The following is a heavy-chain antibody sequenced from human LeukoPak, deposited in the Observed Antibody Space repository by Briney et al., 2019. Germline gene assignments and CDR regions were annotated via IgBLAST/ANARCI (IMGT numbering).Heavy chain of an antibody. J-gene: IGHJ6*03. CDR2: IYYSGST. CDR1: GGSISSSSYY. V-gene: IGHV4-39*01. CDR3: ARTYYGSGTLPAYYYMDV. D-gene: IGHD3-10*01. Sequence: SETLSLTCTVSGGSISSSSYYWGWIRQPPGKGLEWIGSIYYSGSTYYNPSLKSRVTISVDTSKNQFSLKLSSVTAADTAVYYCARTYYGSGTLPAYYYMDVWGKGTTVTISS.